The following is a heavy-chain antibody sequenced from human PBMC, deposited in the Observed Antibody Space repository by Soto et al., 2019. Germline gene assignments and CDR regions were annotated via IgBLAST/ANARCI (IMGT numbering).Heavy chain of an antibody. CDR2: INAGNGNT. CDR1: GYTFTSYA. J-gene: IGHJ4*02. CDR3: ARESGYSYGYFDY. D-gene: IGHD5-18*01. V-gene: IGHV1-3*01. Sequence: GASVKVSCKASGYTFTSYAMHWVRRAPGQRLEWMGWINAGNGNTKYSQKFQGRVTITRDTSASTAYMELSSLRSEDTAVYYCARESGYSYGYFDYWGQGTLVTVSS.